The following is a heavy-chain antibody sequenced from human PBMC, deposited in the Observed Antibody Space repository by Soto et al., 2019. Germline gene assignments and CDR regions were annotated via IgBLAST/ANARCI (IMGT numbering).Heavy chain of an antibody. CDR2: ISYDGSNK. V-gene: IGHV3-30*03. CDR3: ASAECSGGSCLHSRPRDY. D-gene: IGHD2-15*01. Sequence: GGSLRLSCAASGFTFSSYGMHWVRQAPGKGLEWVAVISYDGSNKYYADSVKGRFTISRDNSKNTLYLQMNSLRAEDTAVYYCASAECSGGSCLHSRPRDYWGQGTLVTVSS. J-gene: IGHJ4*02. CDR1: GFTFSSYG.